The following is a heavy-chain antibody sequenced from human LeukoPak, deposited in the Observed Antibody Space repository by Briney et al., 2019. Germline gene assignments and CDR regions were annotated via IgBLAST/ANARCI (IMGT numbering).Heavy chain of an antibody. CDR3: ARESRVWYYGSGISPIGDY. J-gene: IGHJ4*02. V-gene: IGHV3-30-3*01. CDR1: GFTFSSYA. D-gene: IGHD3-10*01. CDR2: ISYDGSNK. Sequence: PGGSLRLSCAASGFTFSSYAMHWVRQAPGKGLEWVAVISYDGSNKYSADSVKGRFTISRDNSKNTLYLQMNSLRAEDTAVYYCARESRVWYYGSGISPIGDYWGQGTLVTVSS.